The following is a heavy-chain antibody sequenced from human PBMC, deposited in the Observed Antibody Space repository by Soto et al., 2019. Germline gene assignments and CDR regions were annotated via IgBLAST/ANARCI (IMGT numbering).Heavy chain of an antibody. Sequence: GGSLRLSCAASGFSSSNHDMHWVRQPKGKGLEWVSGITTGGNAYFADSVKGRFSISRENAKNSFYLQTSSLRAEDTAMYYCVRVNADAYDVWGQGTMVTVSS. CDR2: ITTGGNA. CDR1: GFSSSNHD. V-gene: IGHV3-13*01. J-gene: IGHJ3*01. CDR3: VRVNADAYDV.